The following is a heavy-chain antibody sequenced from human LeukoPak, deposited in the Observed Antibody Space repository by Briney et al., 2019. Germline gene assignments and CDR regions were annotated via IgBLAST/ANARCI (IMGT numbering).Heavy chain of an antibody. Sequence: PGGSLRLSCAASGFTFSSYSMNWVRQAPGKGLEWVSSISSSSSYIYYADSVKGRFTISRDNAKNSLYLQMNSLRAEDTAVYYCARDWAAVAGVFDYWGQGTLVTVSS. V-gene: IGHV3-21*01. CDR3: ARDWAAVAGVFDY. CDR1: GFTFSSYS. D-gene: IGHD6-19*01. CDR2: ISSSSSYI. J-gene: IGHJ4*02.